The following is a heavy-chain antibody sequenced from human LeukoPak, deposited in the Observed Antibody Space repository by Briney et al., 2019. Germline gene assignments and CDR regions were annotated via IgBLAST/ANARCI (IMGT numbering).Heavy chain of an antibody. CDR1: GYTFTSYY. D-gene: IGHD6-19*01. J-gene: IGHJ3*01. Sequence: VASVKVSCKASGYTFTSYYMHWVRQAPGQGLEWMGIINPSGGSTSYAQKFQGRVTMTRDTSTSTVYMELSSLRSDDTAVYYCARAGARIPEAAVAGNWGQGTMVTVSS. CDR2: INPSGGST. CDR3: ARAGARIPEAAVAGN. V-gene: IGHV1-46*01.